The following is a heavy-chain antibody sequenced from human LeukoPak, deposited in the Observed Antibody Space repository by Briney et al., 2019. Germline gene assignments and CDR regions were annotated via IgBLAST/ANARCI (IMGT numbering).Heavy chain of an antibody. CDR2: ITSGSYI. CDR3: ARGRYYYGSSGFYSDAFDI. D-gene: IGHD3-22*01. V-gene: IGHV3-21*01. Sequence: PGGSLRLSCAASGFTFSSYSMNWVRQTPGKGLEWVSSITSGSYIYNADSVKGRFTISRDNAKNSLYLQMNSPRAEDTAVYYCARGRYYYGSSGFYSDAFDIWGQGTMVTVTS. CDR1: GFTFSSYS. J-gene: IGHJ3*02.